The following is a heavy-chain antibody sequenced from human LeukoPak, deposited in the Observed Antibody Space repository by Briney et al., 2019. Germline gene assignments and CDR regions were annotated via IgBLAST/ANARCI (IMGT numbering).Heavy chain of an antibody. Sequence: GGSLRLSCAASGFTFRTYSMMWVRQAPGKGLEWVSAIGGDGVSRDYSDSVKGRFTISRDNSKNTLYLQMNSLRVEDTALYFCAKRVGGTPDNCGLGTLVTVSS. CDR1: GFTFRTYS. D-gene: IGHD1-14*01. V-gene: IGHV3-23*01. CDR2: IGGDGVSR. J-gene: IGHJ4*02. CDR3: AKRVGGTPDN.